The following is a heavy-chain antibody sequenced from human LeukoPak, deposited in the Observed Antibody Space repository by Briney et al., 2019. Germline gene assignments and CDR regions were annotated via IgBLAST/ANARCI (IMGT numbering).Heavy chain of an antibody. V-gene: IGHV4-39*01. CDR3: ARLKSGGAGSYYKNPFDY. CDR2: IYYSGST. D-gene: IGHD3-10*01. CDR1: GGSISSSSYY. Sequence: SETLSLTCTVSGGSISSSSYYWGWIRQPPGKGLEWIGSIYYSGSTYYSPSLKSRVTISVDTSKNQFSLRLSSVTAADTAVYYCARLKSGGAGSYYKNPFDYWGQGTLVTVSS. J-gene: IGHJ4*02.